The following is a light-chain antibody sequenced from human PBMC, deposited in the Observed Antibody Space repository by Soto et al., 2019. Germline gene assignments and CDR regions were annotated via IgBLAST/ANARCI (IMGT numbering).Light chain of an antibody. CDR1: QSVSRY. V-gene: IGKV3-11*01. J-gene: IGKJ4*01. CDR2: DAA. CDR3: QQRSNWPPFT. Sequence: EIVLTQSPATLSLSPGERATLSCRASQSVSRYIAWYQQKPGQAPRLLIYDAANRAAGIPARFSGSGSGTDFTLPISGLQPEDFAVYYCQQRSNWPPFTFGGGTRVEI.